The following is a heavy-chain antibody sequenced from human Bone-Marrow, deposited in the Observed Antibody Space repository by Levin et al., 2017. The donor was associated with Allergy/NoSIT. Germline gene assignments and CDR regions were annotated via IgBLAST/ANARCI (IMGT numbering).Heavy chain of an antibody. D-gene: IGHD3-22*01. Sequence: GGSLRLSCAASGFIFSTYGMSWVRQAPGKGLEWVSSIGGSGDNTYYADSVKGRVTISRDNSKNTLYLQMNSLRAEDTAVYFCAKEPGYYESRGYPDWGQGTLVTVSS. V-gene: IGHV3-23*01. CDR2: IGGSGDNT. CDR1: GFIFSTYG. J-gene: IGHJ4*02. CDR3: AKEPGYYESRGYPD.